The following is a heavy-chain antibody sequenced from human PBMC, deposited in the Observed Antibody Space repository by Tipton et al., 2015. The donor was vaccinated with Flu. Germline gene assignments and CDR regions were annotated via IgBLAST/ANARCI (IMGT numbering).Heavy chain of an antibody. CDR2: IYHSGTT. J-gene: IGHJ4*02. CDR3: ARHTGDSVRGVIDY. Sequence: LRLSCTVSGDSINSDYFWGWIRRPPGKGLEWIGTIYHSGTTYYNPSLKSRLTISVDTSKNQFSLRLSSVTAADTAVYYCARHTGDSVRGVIDYWGQGTLVTVSS. CDR1: GDSINSDYF. V-gene: IGHV4-38-2*02. D-gene: IGHD3-10*02.